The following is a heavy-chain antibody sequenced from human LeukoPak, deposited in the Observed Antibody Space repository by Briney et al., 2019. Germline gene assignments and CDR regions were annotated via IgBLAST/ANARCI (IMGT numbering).Heavy chain of an antibody. CDR3: AKDASGGDYVDYYYYYGMDV. V-gene: IGHV3-23*01. D-gene: IGHD4-17*01. Sequence: PGGSLRLSCAASGFTFSSYAMGWVRQAPGKGLEWVSAISGSGGSTYYADSVKGRFTISRDNSKNTLYLQMNSLRAEDTAVYYCAKDASGGDYVDYYYYYGMDVWGQGTTVTVSS. CDR2: ISGSGGST. CDR1: GFTFSSYA. J-gene: IGHJ6*02.